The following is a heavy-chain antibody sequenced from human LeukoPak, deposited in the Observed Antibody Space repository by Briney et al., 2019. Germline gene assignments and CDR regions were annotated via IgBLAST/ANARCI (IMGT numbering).Heavy chain of an antibody. J-gene: IGHJ4*02. Sequence: GGSLRLSCAASGFTFSSHWMGWVRQAPGKGLEWVANIKQDGSEKYYVDSVKGRFTISRDNAKNSLYLQMNILRAEDTAVYYCARVPGSSGYYDYWGQGTLVTVSS. V-gene: IGHV3-7*01. D-gene: IGHD3-22*01. CDR1: GFTFSSHW. CDR2: IKQDGSEK. CDR3: ARVPGSSGYYDY.